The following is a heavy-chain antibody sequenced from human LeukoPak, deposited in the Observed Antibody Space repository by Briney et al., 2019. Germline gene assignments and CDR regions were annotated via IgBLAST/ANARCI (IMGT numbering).Heavy chain of an antibody. CDR2: IYTSGST. D-gene: IGHD5-18*01. CDR3: ARDVYQRGYSYGYDY. V-gene: IGHV4-4*07. J-gene: IGHJ4*02. Sequence: SETLSLTCTVSGGSISSYYWSWIRQPAGKGLEGIGRIYTSGSTNYNPSLKSRVTMSVDTSKNQFSLKLSSVTAADTAVYYCARDVYQRGYSYGYDYWGQGTLVTVSS. CDR1: GGSISSYY.